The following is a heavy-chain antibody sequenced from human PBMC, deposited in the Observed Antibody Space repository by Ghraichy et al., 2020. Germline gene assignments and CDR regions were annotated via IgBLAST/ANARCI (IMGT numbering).Heavy chain of an antibody. CDR2: INDREST. Sequence: SQTLSLTCAVYGGSSSPYYWSWIRQPPGKGLEWIGEINDRESTYFNASLKSRLTISGDTSRNQFSLKLSSVTAADTAVYYCATSYPTNGQDVWGQGTTVTVSS. D-gene: IGHD3-16*02. V-gene: IGHV4-34*01. CDR3: ATSYPTNGQDV. J-gene: IGHJ6*02. CDR1: GGSSSPYY.